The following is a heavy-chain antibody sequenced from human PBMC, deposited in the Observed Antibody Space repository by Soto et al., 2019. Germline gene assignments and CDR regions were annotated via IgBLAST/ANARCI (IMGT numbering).Heavy chain of an antibody. CDR3: ANWVEGTMVYFDY. V-gene: IGHV3-23*01. Sequence: PGGSLRLSCAASGFPFSDHAMHWVRQTPGKGLEWVSAITGRGDSTYYADSVKGRFTISRDNSKSTLYLQMMSLRAEDTAVYYCANWVEGTMVYFDYWGLGTLVTVSS. CDR1: GFPFSDHA. J-gene: IGHJ4*02. D-gene: IGHD2-8*01. CDR2: ITGRGDST.